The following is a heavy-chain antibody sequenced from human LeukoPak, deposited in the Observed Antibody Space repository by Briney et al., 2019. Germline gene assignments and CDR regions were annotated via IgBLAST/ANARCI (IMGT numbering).Heavy chain of an antibody. CDR3: AEDRRRIVGATPLDY. CDR1: GFTFSSYA. V-gene: IGHV3-23*01. Sequence: GGSLRLSCAASGFTFSSYAMSWVRQAPGKGLEWVSAISGSGGSTYYADSVKGRFTISRDNSKNTLYLQMNSLRAEDTAVYYCAEDRRRIVGATPLDYWGQGTLVTVSS. D-gene: IGHD1-26*01. J-gene: IGHJ4*02. CDR2: ISGSGGST.